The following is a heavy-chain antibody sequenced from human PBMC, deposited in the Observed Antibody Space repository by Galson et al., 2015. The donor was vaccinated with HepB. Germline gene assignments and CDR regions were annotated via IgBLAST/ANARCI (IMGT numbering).Heavy chain of an antibody. D-gene: IGHD2-15*01. CDR3: ARGALVLGVAATQNNWFDP. V-gene: IGHV1-18*01. J-gene: IGHJ5*02. CDR2: ISAYNRKT. CDR1: GYTFSSYS. Sequence: SVKVSCKASGYTFSSYSITWVRQGPGQGLERMGWISAYNRKTNYAQKIQGRVTMTTDRFTSTAYMELRSLRSDDTAVYYCARGALVLGVAATQNNWFDPWGQGTLVTVSS.